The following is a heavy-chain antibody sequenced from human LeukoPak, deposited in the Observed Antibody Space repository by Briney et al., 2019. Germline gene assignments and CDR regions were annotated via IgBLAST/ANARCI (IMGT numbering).Heavy chain of an antibody. CDR2: IKQDGSEE. CDR3: ARDPIAAAAPIDY. D-gene: IGHD6-13*01. Sequence: GGSLRLSCAASGFTFSSYWMSWVRQAPGKGLEWVANIKQDGSEEYYVDSVKGRFTISRDNAKNSLYLQMNSLRAEDTAVYYCARDPIAAAAPIDYWGQGTLVTVSS. J-gene: IGHJ4*02. CDR1: GFTFSSYW. V-gene: IGHV3-7*01.